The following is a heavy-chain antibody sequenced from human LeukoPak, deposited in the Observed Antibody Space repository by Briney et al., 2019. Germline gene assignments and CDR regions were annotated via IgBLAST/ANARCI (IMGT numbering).Heavy chain of an antibody. CDR3: ATREYSSSPFDY. Sequence: PGGSLRLSCVASGFSFNHHAMSWVRQAPGRGLEWVSTLSGSSENTFNADSVKGRFTISRDNAKNSLYLQMNSLRAEDTAVYYCATREYSSSPFDYWGQGTLVTVSS. D-gene: IGHD6-13*01. J-gene: IGHJ4*02. CDR2: LSGSSENT. V-gene: IGHV3-23*01. CDR1: GFSFNHHA.